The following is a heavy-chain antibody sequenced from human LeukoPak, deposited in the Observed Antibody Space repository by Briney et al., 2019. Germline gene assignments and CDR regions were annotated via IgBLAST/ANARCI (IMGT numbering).Heavy chain of an antibody. D-gene: IGHD3-16*01. Sequence: SETLSLTCTVSGGSISSGGYYWSWIRQPAGKGLEWIGRIYTSGSTNYNPSLKSRVTISVDTSKNQFSLKLSSVTAADTAVYYCARHESAYRAAHNGYWGQGTLVTVSS. J-gene: IGHJ4*02. V-gene: IGHV4-61*02. CDR3: ARHESAYRAAHNGY. CDR2: IYTSGST. CDR1: GGSISSGGYY.